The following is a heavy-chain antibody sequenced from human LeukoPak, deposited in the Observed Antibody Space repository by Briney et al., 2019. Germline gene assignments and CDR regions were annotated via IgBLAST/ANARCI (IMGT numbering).Heavy chain of an antibody. Sequence: PGGSLRLSCAASGFTVSSNYMSWVRQAPGKGLEWVSVIYSGGSTYYADSVKGRFTISRDNSKNTLYLQMNSLRAEDTAVYYCARVSSSSWWSYYYYYMDVWGKGTTVTVSS. D-gene: IGHD6-13*01. J-gene: IGHJ6*03. CDR3: ARVSSSSWWSYYYYYMDV. CDR2: IYSGGST. CDR1: GFTVSSNY. V-gene: IGHV3-53*01.